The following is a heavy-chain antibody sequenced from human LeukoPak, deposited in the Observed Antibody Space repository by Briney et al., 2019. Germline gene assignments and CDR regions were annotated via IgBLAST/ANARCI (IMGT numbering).Heavy chain of an antibody. V-gene: IGHV3-7*01. D-gene: IGHD6-19*01. CDR3: AGSSGWLFDY. CDR1: GFAFSNYA. Sequence: PGGSLRLSCAASGFAFSNYAMSWVRQAPGKGLEWVANIKEDESEIYYVDSVQGRFTISRDNTKNSVYLQMNSLRAEDTAVYYCAGSSGWLFDYWGQGTLVAVSS. CDR2: IKEDESEI. J-gene: IGHJ4*02.